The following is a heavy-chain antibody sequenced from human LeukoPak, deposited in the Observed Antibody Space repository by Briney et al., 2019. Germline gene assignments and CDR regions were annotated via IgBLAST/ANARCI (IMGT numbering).Heavy chain of an antibody. CDR3: AKASWVSNGDAVL. V-gene: IGHV3-23*01. J-gene: IGHJ4*02. CDR2: LRGDGST. Sequence: GASLRLSCAASGFTFSSYAMSWVRQAPARGLEWVSSLRGDGSTFYADSVKGRFTLSRDESRNAVYFQLNSLRVEDTAVYYCAKASWVSNGDAVLWGQGTLVTVFS. CDR1: GFTFSSYA. D-gene: IGHD1-1*01.